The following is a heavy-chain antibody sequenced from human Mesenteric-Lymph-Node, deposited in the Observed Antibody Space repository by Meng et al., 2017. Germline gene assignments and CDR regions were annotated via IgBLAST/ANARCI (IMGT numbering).Heavy chain of an antibody. D-gene: IGHD6-6*01. CDR3: ARDPYSSSSGEDWFDP. V-gene: IGHV3-23*01. J-gene: IGHJ5*02. CDR2: ISGSGGST. Sequence: GESLKISCEASGFTFSKYAMHWVRQAPGKGLEWVSAISGSGGSTYYADSVKGRFTISRDNSKNTLYLQMNSLRAEDTAVYYCARDPYSSSSGEDWFDPWGQGTLVTVSS. CDR1: GFTFSKYA.